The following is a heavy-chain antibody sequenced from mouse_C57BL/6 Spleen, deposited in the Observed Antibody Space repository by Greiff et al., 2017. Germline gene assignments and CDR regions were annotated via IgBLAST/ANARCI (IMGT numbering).Heavy chain of an antibody. Sequence: VQLKESGPGLVKPSQSLSLTCSVTGYSITSGYYWNWIRQFPGNKLEWMGYISYDGSNNYNPSLKNRISITRDTSKNQFFLKLNSVTTEDTATYYCARGDLTTRYFDVWGTGTTVTVSS. V-gene: IGHV3-6*01. D-gene: IGHD4-1*01. CDR3: ARGDLTTRYFDV. CDR2: ISYDGSN. J-gene: IGHJ1*03. CDR1: GYSITSGYY.